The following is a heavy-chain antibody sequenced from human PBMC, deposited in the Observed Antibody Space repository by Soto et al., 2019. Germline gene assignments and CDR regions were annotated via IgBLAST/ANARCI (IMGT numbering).Heavy chain of an antibody. CDR3: ARVPFVGYFDWLDP. CDR1: GGSISSYY. D-gene: IGHD3-9*01. J-gene: IGHJ5*02. CDR2: MHHTQGT. V-gene: IGHV4-59*01. Sequence: ERLCGTGGVSGGSISSYYWTGIRQPPGGGLEWIGYMHHTQGTNDNPSLRGRVHMSIDTSMNQFYLRLTSVTAADTAVYYCARVPFVGYFDWLDPWGHGTLVTVSS.